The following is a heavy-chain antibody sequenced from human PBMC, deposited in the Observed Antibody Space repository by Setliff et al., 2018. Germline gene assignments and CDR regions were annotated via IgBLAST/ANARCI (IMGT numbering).Heavy chain of an antibody. CDR2: IYYSGST. Sequence: SETLSLTCTVSGGSISSGGYYWSWIRQHPGKGLEWIGYIYYSGSTYYNPSLKSRVTISVDTSKNQFSLKLSSVTAADTAVYYCARGWGSGWSKEGAFDIWGQGTMVTV. D-gene: IGHD6-19*01. CDR3: ARGWGSGWSKEGAFDI. J-gene: IGHJ3*02. CDR1: GGSISSGGYY. V-gene: IGHV4-31*03.